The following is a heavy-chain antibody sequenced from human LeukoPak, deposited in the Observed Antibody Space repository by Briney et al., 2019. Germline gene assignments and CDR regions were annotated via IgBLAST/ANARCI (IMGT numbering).Heavy chain of an antibody. D-gene: IGHD1-26*01. CDR2: FDPEDGET. CDR3: ATDLARSGSFPWFDY. CDR1: GYTLTELS. Sequence: ASVKVSCKVSGYTLTELSMHWVRQAPGKGLEWMGGFDPEDGETIYAQKFQGRVTMTEDTSTDTAYMELSSLRSEDTAVYYCATDLARSGSFPWFDYWGQGTLVTVSS. J-gene: IGHJ5*01. V-gene: IGHV1-24*01.